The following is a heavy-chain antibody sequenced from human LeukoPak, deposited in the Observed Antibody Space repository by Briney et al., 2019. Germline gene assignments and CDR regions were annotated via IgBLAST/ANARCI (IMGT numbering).Heavy chain of an antibody. CDR2: ISPTTGGT. CDR3: ARDRDGGSAVAGNF. CDR1: GYTFTTYG. Sequence: ASVTVSCKPSGYTFTTYGISWVRQAPGQGLEWVGWISPTTGGTNYAQKFQGRVTMTRDTSISTAYMELSRLISDDTAVYYCARDRDGGSAVAGNFWGQGTLVTVSS. D-gene: IGHD2-15*01. V-gene: IGHV1-2*02. J-gene: IGHJ4*02.